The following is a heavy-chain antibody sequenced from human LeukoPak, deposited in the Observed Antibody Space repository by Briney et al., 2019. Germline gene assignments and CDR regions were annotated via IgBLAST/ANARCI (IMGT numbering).Heavy chain of an antibody. Sequence: GGSLRLSCAASGFTISDYYMSWIRQSPGKGLEWVSHITSGGASTYSEDSVNGRFIISRDTTKNSVALQMNSLRAEDTAVYYCTRQLRVTYYAFESWGEGTLWTVSS. V-gene: IGHV3-11*01. J-gene: IGHJ4*02. CDR2: ITSGGAST. CDR3: TRQLRVTYYAFES. CDR1: GFTISDYY. D-gene: IGHD2-21*02.